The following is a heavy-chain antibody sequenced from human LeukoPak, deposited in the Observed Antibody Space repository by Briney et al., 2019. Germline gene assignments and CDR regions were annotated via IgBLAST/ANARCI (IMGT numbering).Heavy chain of an antibody. D-gene: IGHD6-6*01. CDR1: GFTVRSDA. J-gene: IGHJ5*02. CDR3: AKGYSSSKNWFDP. Sequence: GGSLRLSCAASGFTVRSDAMSWVRHASGDMLEMVSAISGSGRSTYYADSVKGRFTISRDNSKNTLYLQMNSLRAEDTAVYYCAKGYSSSKNWFDPWGQGTLVTVSS. V-gene: IGHV3-23*01. CDR2: ISGSGRST.